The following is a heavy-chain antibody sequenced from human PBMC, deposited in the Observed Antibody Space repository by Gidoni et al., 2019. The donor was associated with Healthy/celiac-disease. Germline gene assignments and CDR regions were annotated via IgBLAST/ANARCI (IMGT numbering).Heavy chain of an antibody. V-gene: IGHV3-23*01. CDR1: GFTFSSSA. CDR2: ISGGGGST. D-gene: IGHD5-12*01. Sequence: EVQLLQSGGGLVQPGVSLRLSCAASGFTFSSSAFSWVRQAPGKGLEWVSAISGGGGSTEDADSVKGRFTIARDNSKNTMYLQMNSLRAEDTAVYYCAKVSGEMATIYYYYYGMDVWGQGTTVTGSS. J-gene: IGHJ6*02. CDR3: AKVSGEMATIYYYYYGMDV.